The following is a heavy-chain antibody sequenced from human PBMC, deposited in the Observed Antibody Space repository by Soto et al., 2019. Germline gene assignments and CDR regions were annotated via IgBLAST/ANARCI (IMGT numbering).Heavy chain of an antibody. J-gene: IGHJ4*02. CDR1: GGSISSSSYY. D-gene: IGHD3-9*01. V-gene: IGHV4-39*01. CDR2: IYYSGST. CDR3: ARGGKKLSYDILTGYHDPY. Sequence: PSETLSLTCTVSGGSISSSSYYWGWIRQPPGKGLEWIGSIYYSGSTYYNPSLKSRVTISVDTSKNQFSLKLSSVTAADTAVYYCARGGKKLSYDILTGYHDPYWGQGTLVTVPS.